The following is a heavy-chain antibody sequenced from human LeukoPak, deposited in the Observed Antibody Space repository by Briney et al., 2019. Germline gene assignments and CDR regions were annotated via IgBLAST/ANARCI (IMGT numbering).Heavy chain of an antibody. CDR3: ARDVGASSSDY. J-gene: IGHJ4*02. V-gene: IGHV3-30-3*01. Sequence: GGSLRLSCAASGFTFSSYAMHWVRQAPGKGLEWVAVISYDGSNKYYADSVKGRFTISRDNSKNTLYLQMNSLRAEDTAVYYCARDVGASSSDYWGQGTLVTVSS. CDR1: GFTFSSYA. CDR2: ISYDGSNK. D-gene: IGHD1-26*01.